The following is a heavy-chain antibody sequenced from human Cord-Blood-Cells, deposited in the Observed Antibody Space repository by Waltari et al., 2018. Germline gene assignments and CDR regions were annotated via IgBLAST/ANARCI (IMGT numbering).Heavy chain of an antibody. CDR1: GRSISSSSYY. CDR2: IYYSGST. V-gene: IGHV4-39*01. J-gene: IGHJ4*02. Sequence: QLQLQESGPGLVKPSETLSLTCPVSGRSISSSSYYWGWIRQPPGKGLEWIGSIYYSGSTYNNPSLKSRITIAVNTSKSQCSLKLSSMTAADTAVYYCARQPYSPLVGSYYFEYWGQGTLVAVSS. D-gene: IGHD1-26*01. CDR3: ARQPYSPLVGSYYFEY.